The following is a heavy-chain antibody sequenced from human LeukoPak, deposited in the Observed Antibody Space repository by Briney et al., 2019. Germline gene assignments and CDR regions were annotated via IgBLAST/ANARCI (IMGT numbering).Heavy chain of an antibody. Sequence: SQTLSLTCTVSGGSISSGDYYWSWLRQHPGRGLEWIGYIYYRGSTYYNPSLKSRVTISVDTSKNQFSLKLSSVTAADTAVYYCARSPRNDFWSGYSDLAWFDPWGQGTLVTVSS. D-gene: IGHD3-3*01. V-gene: IGHV4-31*03. CDR1: GGSISSGDYY. CDR3: ARSPRNDFWSGYSDLAWFDP. CDR2: IYYRGST. J-gene: IGHJ5*02.